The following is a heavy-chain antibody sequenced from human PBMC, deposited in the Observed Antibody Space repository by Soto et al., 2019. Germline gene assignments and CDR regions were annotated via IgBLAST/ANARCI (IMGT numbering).Heavy chain of an antibody. CDR3: ANSLSPSGPNGHSHFDH. Sequence: EVQLLESGGGLVQPGGSLRLSCATSGFTFSNFAMSWVRLAPGRGLEWVSALSSPGRTVYYAASVEGRFTIPRDNSKNTGYLHMSSLRAEDTAIYYGANSLSPSGPNGHSHFDHWGQGALVTVSS. D-gene: IGHD4-17*01. CDR1: GFTFSNFA. V-gene: IGHV3-23*01. J-gene: IGHJ4*02. CDR2: LSSPGRTV.